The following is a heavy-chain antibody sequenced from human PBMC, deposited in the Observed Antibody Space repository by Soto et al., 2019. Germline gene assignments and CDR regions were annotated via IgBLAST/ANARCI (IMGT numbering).Heavy chain of an antibody. CDR2: THYTGNA. CDR3: ARWGESVSSPQVHAFDI. V-gene: IGHV4-59*01. J-gene: IGHJ3*02. D-gene: IGHD3-16*01. Sequence: QVQLQESGPGLVKPSETLSVTCTVSGDSITRYYWNWIRQPPGKELEWIGYTHYTGNAMYNPSLRGRVTMSVDTSKSQFSLRLSSVTAADTAVYYCARWGESVSSPQVHAFDIWGQGAMVTVS. CDR1: GDSITRYY.